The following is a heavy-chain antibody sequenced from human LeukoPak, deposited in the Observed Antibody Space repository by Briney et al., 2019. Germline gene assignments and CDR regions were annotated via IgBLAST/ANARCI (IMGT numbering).Heavy chain of an antibody. J-gene: IGHJ6*03. CDR2: LYPGVST. D-gene: IGHD3-22*01. CDR1: GGPIYSYY. CDR3: ARLKFYDSTGYSPGHYMDV. Sequence: SETLSLTCTASGGPIYSYYWSWIRQTAGKGLEWIGRLYPGVSTNYNPSLKSRVTMSVDTAKNQFALKLSAVTAADTAVYYCARLKFYDSTGYSPGHYMDVWGKGTTVTVSS. V-gene: IGHV4-4*07.